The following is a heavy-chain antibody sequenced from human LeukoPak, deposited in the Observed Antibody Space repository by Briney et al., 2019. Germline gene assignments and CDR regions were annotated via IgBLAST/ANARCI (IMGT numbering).Heavy chain of an antibody. CDR3: ARARQMEGY. CDR2: INPNSGGT. J-gene: IGHJ4*02. CDR1: GYTFTGYY. V-gene: IGHV1-2*02. Sequence: ASVKVSCTASGYTFTGYYIHWVRQAPGQGLEWMGWINPNSGGTNYAQKFQGRVTMTRATSISTAYMELSGLRSDDTAVYYCARARQMEGYWGQGTPVTVSS. D-gene: IGHD5-24*01.